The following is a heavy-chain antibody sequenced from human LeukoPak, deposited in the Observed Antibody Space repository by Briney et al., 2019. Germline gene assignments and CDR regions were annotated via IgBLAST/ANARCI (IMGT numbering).Heavy chain of an antibody. V-gene: IGHV3-30*18. CDR2: ISYDGSNK. Sequence: PGGSLRLSCAASGFTFSSYGMHWVRQAPGKGLGWVAVISYDGSNKYYADSVKGRFTISRDNSKNTLYLQMNSLRAEDTAVYYCAKVSIGAPVSSTDTAHDYWGQGTLVTVSS. J-gene: IGHJ4*02. CDR1: GFTFSSYG. CDR3: AKVSIGAPVSSTDTAHDY. D-gene: IGHD5-18*01.